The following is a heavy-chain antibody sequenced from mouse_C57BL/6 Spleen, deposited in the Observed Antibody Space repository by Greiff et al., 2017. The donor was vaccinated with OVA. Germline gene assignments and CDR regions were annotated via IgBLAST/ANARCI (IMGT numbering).Heavy chain of an antibody. J-gene: IGHJ4*01. CDR2: IYPRSGNT. Sequence: VQLQQSGAELARPGASVKLSCKASGYTFTSYGISWVKQRTGQGLEWIGEIYPRSGNTYYNEKFKGKATLTADKSSSTAYMELRSLTSEDSAVYFCARRGFYGSSYDYAMDYWGQGTSVTVPS. V-gene: IGHV1-81*01. D-gene: IGHD1-1*01. CDR1: GYTFTSYG. CDR3: ARRGFYGSSYDYAMDY.